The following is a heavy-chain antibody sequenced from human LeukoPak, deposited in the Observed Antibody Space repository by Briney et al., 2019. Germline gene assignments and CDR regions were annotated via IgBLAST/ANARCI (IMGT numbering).Heavy chain of an antibody. J-gene: IGHJ6*02. V-gene: IGHV4-59*08. CDR3: ARQPTYSGYAQLGMDV. CDR2: IYYSGST. Sequence: SETLSLTCTVSGGSISSYYWSRIRQPPGKGLEWIGYIYYSGSTNYNPSLKSRVTISVDTSKNQFSLKLSSVTAADTAVYYCARQPTYSGYAQLGMDVWGQGTTVTVSS. CDR1: GGSISSYY. D-gene: IGHD5-12*01.